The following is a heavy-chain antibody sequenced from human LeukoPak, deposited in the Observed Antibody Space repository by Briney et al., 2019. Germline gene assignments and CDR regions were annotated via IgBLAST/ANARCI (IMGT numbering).Heavy chain of an antibody. V-gene: IGHV3-30-3*01. CDR2: ISYDESNK. Sequence: GGSLRLSCAASGFTFSSYAMHWVRQAPGKGLEWVALISYDESNKYYADSVKGRFTISRDNSKNTLYLQMNSLRAEDTAVYYCAALKGGHFDYWGQGTLVTVSS. CDR3: AALKGGHFDY. J-gene: IGHJ4*02. CDR1: GFTFSSYA. D-gene: IGHD3-16*01.